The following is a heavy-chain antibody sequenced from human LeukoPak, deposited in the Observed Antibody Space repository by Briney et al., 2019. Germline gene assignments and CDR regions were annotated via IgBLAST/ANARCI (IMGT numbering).Heavy chain of an antibody. J-gene: IGHJ3*02. Sequence: PGGSLRLSCAASGFTFSSYSMNWVRQAPGKGLEWVSYISSSSSTIYYADSVKGRFTISRDNAKNSLYLQMNSLRAEDTAVYYCARVIVGAYDAFDIWGQGTMVTVSS. V-gene: IGHV3-48*01. CDR2: ISSSSSTI. D-gene: IGHD1-26*01. CDR1: GFTFSSYS. CDR3: ARVIVGAYDAFDI.